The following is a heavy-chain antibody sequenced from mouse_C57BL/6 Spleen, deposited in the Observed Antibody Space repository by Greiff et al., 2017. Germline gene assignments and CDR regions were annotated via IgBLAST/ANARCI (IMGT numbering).Heavy chain of an antibody. Sequence: VQLQQSGAELVRPGASVTLSCTASGYTFTDYEMHWVKQTPVHGLEWIGAIDPETGGTAYNQKFKGKAILTAEKSSSPAYMELRSLTSEDSAVYYCTRGGYDYLYWGQGTLVTVSA. CDR1: GYTFTDYE. CDR2: IDPETGGT. V-gene: IGHV1-15*01. J-gene: IGHJ3*01. CDR3: TRGGYDYLY. D-gene: IGHD2-4*01.